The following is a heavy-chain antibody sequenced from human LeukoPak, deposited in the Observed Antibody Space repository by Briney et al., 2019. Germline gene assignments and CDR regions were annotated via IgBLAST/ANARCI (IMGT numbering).Heavy chain of an antibody. J-gene: IGHJ4*02. Sequence: GGSLRLSCAASGFTFSDYAMTWVRQAPGKGLEWVSGISDSGGTTYYADSVKGRFTVSRDNSKNTLYLQMNSLRAEDTAVYYCAESQSALRPFFDYWGQGILVTVSS. CDR3: AESQSALRPFFDY. V-gene: IGHV3-23*01. CDR2: ISDSGGTT. D-gene: IGHD6-6*01. CDR1: GFTFSDYA.